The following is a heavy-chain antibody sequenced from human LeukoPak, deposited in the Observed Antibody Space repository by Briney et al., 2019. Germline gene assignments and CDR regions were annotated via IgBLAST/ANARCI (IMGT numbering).Heavy chain of an antibody. CDR2: TYHSDYT. D-gene: IGHD5/OR15-5a*01. CDR3: ARDSKSTADAFDI. CDR1: GDSITSSHW. V-gene: IGHV4-4*02. Sequence: PSETLSRTCAVSGDSITSSHWWSWIRQSPGKGLEWIGNTYHSDYTNYNPSLKGRATISVDKSKNQLSLKVISVTAADTAMYYCARDSKSTADAFDIWGQGTMVTVSS. J-gene: IGHJ3*02.